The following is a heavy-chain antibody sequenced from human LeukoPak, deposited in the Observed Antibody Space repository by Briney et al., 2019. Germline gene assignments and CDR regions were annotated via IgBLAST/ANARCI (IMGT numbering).Heavy chain of an antibody. Sequence: GGSLRLSCAASGFTVSSNYMSWVRQAPGKGLEWVSLLYSGGSTHYADTVKGRFTISRDNSKNTLYLQMGRLRAEDMAVYYCARDHKELHNVGRGYNWFDPWGQGTLVTVSS. CDR2: LYSGGST. CDR1: GFTVSSNY. V-gene: IGHV3-66*01. J-gene: IGHJ5*02. CDR3: ARDHKELHNVGRGYNWFDP. D-gene: IGHD1-26*01.